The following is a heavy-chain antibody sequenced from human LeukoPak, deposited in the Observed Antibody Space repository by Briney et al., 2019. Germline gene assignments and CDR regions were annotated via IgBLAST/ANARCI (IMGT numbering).Heavy chain of an antibody. CDR3: AREHYDSSGYYHYYFDY. D-gene: IGHD3-22*01. V-gene: IGHV3-66*01. J-gene: IGHJ4*02. CDR1: GFSVNNNY. CDR2: TYSGGYT. Sequence: GGSLRLSCAASGFSVNNNYMSWVRQAPGKWLEWVSVTYSGGYTHYADSVKGRFSISRDHSKNTLYLQMNSLRVEDTAVYYCAREHYDSSGYYHYYFDYWGQGTLVTVSS.